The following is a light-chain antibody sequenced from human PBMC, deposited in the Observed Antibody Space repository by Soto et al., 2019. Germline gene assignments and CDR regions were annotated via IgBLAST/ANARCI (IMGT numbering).Light chain of an antibody. Sequence: QSVLTQPASVSGSPGQSITISCTGTSSDVGGYNYVSWYQQHPGKAPKLMIYDVSNRPSGVSNRFSGSKSGNTASLTISGLQAEDGADYSCSSYTSSSTRVFGGGTQLTVL. CDR3: SSYTSSSTRV. CDR2: DVS. CDR1: SSDVGGYNY. J-gene: IGLJ2*01. V-gene: IGLV2-14*01.